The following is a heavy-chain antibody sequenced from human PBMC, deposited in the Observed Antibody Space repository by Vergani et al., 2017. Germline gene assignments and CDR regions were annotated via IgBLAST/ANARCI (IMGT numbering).Heavy chain of an antibody. CDR3: TRHWAVVDPNNWFDP. J-gene: IGHJ5*02. CDR2: IYYSGST. D-gene: IGHD4-23*01. Sequence: QVQLQESGPGLVKPSETLSLTCTVSNDSVSNTFYYWGWIRPTPGKGREWIGSIYYSGSTYYNPALESRVTMSVDTSKSQFSLKLSSVTAADTAFYYCTRHWAVVDPNNWFDPWGQGTLVTVSS. V-gene: IGHV4-39*01. CDR1: NDSVSNTFYY.